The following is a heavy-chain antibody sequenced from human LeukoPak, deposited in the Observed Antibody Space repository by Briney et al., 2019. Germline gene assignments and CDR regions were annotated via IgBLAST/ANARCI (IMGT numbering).Heavy chain of an antibody. CDR2: IYYSGST. D-gene: IGHD6-19*01. CDR3: ARRVRAVAGYYYYYMDV. Sequence: SETLSLTCSVSGGSISSYYWSWIRQPPGKGLEWIGYIYYSGSTNYNPSLKSRVIISVDTSKNQFSLKLSSVTAADTAMYYCARRVRAVAGYYYYYMDVWGKGTTVTVSS. J-gene: IGHJ6*03. CDR1: GGSISSYY. V-gene: IGHV4-59*01.